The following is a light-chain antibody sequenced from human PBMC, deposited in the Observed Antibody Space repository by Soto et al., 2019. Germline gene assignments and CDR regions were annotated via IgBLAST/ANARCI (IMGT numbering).Light chain of an antibody. CDR2: GNS. CDR1: SSNIGASYH. V-gene: IGLV1-40*01. J-gene: IGLJ3*02. CDR3: RSYDSSLRGSV. Sequence: QSVLTQPPSVSGAPGQRVTISCTGSSSNIGASYHVHWYQQLPGTAPKLPIYGNSNRPSGVPDRFSGSKSGTSASLAIAGLQAEDEADYYCRSYDSSLRGSVFGGGTKLTVL.